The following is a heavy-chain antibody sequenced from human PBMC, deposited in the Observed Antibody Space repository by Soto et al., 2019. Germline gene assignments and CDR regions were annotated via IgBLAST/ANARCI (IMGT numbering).Heavy chain of an antibody. CDR2: TNAGNGNT. CDR1: GYSFTMYS. J-gene: IGHJ6*02. CDR3: GRDSKWDDTSVGMDV. D-gene: IGHD3-22*01. V-gene: IGHV1-3*01. Sequence: GASVKVSCKASGYSFTMYSIHWVRQAPGQSLEWMGWTNAGNGNTKYSQKFQGRVTITRDTSASTAYMELSSLRSEDTSVYYCGRDSKWDDTSVGMDVWGQGTKVTVSS.